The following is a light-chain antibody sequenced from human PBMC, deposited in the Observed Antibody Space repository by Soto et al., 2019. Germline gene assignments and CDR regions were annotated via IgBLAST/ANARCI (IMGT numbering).Light chain of an antibody. Sequence: EIVLTQSPGTLSLSPGERATLSCRASQSVSSSYLAWYQQKPGQAPRLLIYGASCMATGIPDRFSGSGSSTDFTLTISILEPEDFAVYYCQQYGSSPPITFGQGTRLEIK. J-gene: IGKJ5*01. V-gene: IGKV3-20*01. CDR3: QQYGSSPPIT. CDR1: QSVSSSY. CDR2: GAS.